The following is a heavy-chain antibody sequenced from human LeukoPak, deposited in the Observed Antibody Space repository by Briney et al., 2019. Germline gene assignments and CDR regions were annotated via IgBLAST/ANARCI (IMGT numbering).Heavy chain of an antibody. D-gene: IGHD5-24*01. J-gene: IGHJ4*02. CDR1: GGSLSSHY. Sequence: PSETLSLTCTVSGGSLSSHYWSWIRQPAGKGLEGIGRIYTSGSTNYNPSLKSRVTMSVDTCKNQFSLKLSSVTAADTAVYYCARESRDGYNNFDYWGQGTLVTVSS. CDR2: IYTSGST. CDR3: ARESRDGYNNFDY. V-gene: IGHV4-4*07.